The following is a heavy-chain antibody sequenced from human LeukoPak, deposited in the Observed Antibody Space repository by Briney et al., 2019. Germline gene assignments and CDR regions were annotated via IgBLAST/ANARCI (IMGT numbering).Heavy chain of an antibody. V-gene: IGHV3-23*01. CDR2: INSGGST. CDR1: GFTFITYA. D-gene: IGHD2-15*01. J-gene: IGHJ4*02. Sequence: GGSLRLSCAASGFTFITYAMSWVRQAPEKGLEWVSAINSGGSTYYADSLKGRFTISRDNSKNTLYLQMNSLRADDTAVYYCARAGVVVAATPDYWGQGTLVTVSS. CDR3: ARAGVVVAATPDY.